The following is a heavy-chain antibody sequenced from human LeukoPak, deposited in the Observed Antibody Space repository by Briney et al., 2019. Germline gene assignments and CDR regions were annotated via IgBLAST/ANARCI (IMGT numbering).Heavy chain of an antibody. CDR1: GFTFSSYG. CDR2: FGGGGGPT. D-gene: IGHD6-13*01. V-gene: IGHV3-23*01. Sequence: GGSLRLSCVASGFTFSSYGMSWVRQAPGKGLEWVSGFGGGGGPTYYADSVKGRFTISRDNSKNTLYLQMNSLRADDTAVYYCAXDRRQLANFDYWGQGTLVTVSS. CDR3: AXDRRQLANFDY. J-gene: IGHJ4*02.